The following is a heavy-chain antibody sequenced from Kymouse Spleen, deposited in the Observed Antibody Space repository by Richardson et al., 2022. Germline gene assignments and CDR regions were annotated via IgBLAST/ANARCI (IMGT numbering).Heavy chain of an antibody. D-gene: IGHD2-2*02. CDR3: ARDCSSTSCYESGSTP. V-gene: IGHV1-3*01. J-gene: IGHJ5*02. CDR1: GYTFTSYA. Sequence: QVQLVQSGAEVKKPGASVKVSCKASGYTFTSYAMHWVRQAPGQRLEWMGWINAGNGNTKYSQKFQGRVTITRDTSASTAYMELSSLRSEDTAVYYCARDCSSTSCYESGSTPGAREPWSPSPQ. CDR2: INAGNGNT.